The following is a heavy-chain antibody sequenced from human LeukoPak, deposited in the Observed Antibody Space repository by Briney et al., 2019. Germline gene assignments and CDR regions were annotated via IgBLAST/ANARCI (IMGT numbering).Heavy chain of an antibody. V-gene: IGHV3-7*01. Sequence: PGGSLRLSCAASGFIFSSYWMSWVRQAPGKGLEWVANIKQDGSEKHYVDSVKGRFTISRDNAKNSLYLQMNSLRAKDTAVYYCARDLVVTLDHWGQGTLVTVSS. D-gene: IGHD4-23*01. CDR3: ARDLVVTLDH. CDR2: IKQDGSEK. J-gene: IGHJ4*02. CDR1: GFIFSSYW.